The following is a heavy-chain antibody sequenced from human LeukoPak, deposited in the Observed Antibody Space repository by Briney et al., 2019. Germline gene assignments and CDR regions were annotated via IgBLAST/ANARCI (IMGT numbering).Heavy chain of an antibody. CDR1: GFTFSTFG. D-gene: IGHD6-19*01. Sequence: SGGSLRLSCAASGFTFSTFGMIWVRQAPGKGLEWVSSISSGSYIYYADAVKARFTISRDNARNSLYLQMNSLRADDTAVYYCARLMFIAVGNWCFDLWGRGTLVTVSS. V-gene: IGHV3-21*01. CDR2: ISSGSYI. CDR3: ARLMFIAVGNWCFDL. J-gene: IGHJ2*01.